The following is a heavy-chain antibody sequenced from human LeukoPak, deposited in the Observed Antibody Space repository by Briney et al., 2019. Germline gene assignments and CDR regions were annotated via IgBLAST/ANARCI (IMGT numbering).Heavy chain of an antibody. CDR2: ISYDGSKK. CDR3: AKMTSPLFDY. V-gene: IGHV3-30-3*01. D-gene: IGHD2-21*02. CDR1: GFTFSSYA. J-gene: IGHJ4*02. Sequence: GGSLRLSCAASGFTFSSYAMHWVRQAPGKGLEWVAVISYDGSKKYYADSVKGRFTISRDNSKNTLYLQMNSLRAEDTAVYYCAKMTSPLFDYWGQGTLVTVSS.